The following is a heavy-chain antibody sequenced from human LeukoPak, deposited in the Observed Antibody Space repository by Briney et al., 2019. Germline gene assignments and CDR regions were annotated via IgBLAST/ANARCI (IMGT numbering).Heavy chain of an antibody. CDR2: ISAYNGNT. CDR1: GYTFTSYG. J-gene: IGHJ6*02. CDR3: ARDAIVATLRYYGMDV. V-gene: IGHV1-18*01. Sequence: ASVKVSCKASGYTFTSYGISWARQAPGQGLEWMGWISAYNGNTNYAQKLQGRVTMTTDTSTSTAYMELRSLRSDDTAVYYCARDAIVATLRYYGMDVWGQGTTVTVSS. D-gene: IGHD5-12*01.